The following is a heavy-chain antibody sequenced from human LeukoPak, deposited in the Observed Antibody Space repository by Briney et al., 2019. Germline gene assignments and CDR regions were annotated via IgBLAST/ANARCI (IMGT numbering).Heavy chain of an antibody. CDR3: ARVWTRDQLLSAY. V-gene: IGHV4-59*01. D-gene: IGHD2-2*01. CDR1: GTSISSFH. Sequence: SETLSLTCTVSGTSISSFHWSWIRQPPGKGLEWIGYIYYSGSTDYNPSLKSRATISIDTSKKQFSLKVTSVTAADTAVYYCARVWTRDQLLSAYWGQGILVTVSS. CDR2: IYYSGST. J-gene: IGHJ4*02.